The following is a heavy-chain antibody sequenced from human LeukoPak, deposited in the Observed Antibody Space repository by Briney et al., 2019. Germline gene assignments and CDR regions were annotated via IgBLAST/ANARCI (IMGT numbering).Heavy chain of an antibody. D-gene: IGHD2-21*02. J-gene: IGHJ3*02. Sequence: GESLKISFQASGYSLNNYLIGWVRQMPGTGLEWMGIIYPGDSDTRYSPSFQGLVTISADKSISTTYLQWSSLKALDTAMYYCAKRGRSVLLTATSSRGAFDIWGQGTMVSVSS. CDR1: GYSLNNYL. CDR3: AKRGRSVLLTATSSRGAFDI. V-gene: IGHV5-51*01. CDR2: IYPGDSDT.